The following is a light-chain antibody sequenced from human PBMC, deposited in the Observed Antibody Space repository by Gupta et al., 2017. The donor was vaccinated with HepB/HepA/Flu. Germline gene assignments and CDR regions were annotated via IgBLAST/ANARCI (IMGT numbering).Light chain of an antibody. CDR1: QSVSYNY. CDR2: AAS. CDR3: QQYGSSPRT. J-gene: IGKJ1*01. V-gene: IGKV3-20*01. Sequence: EIVLTQSPGTLSLSPGERATVSCRASQSVSYNYVAWYQQKPGQAPRLLIFAASTRAPGIPDRFSGSGSGTDFTLTISRLEPEDFAVYSCQQYGSSPRTFGQGTKVKIK.